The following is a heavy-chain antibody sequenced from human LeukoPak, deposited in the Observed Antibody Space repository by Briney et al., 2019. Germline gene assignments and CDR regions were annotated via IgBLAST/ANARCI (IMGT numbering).Heavy chain of an antibody. CDR1: GFTFSSYA. CDR2: ISGSGGST. D-gene: IGHD1-26*01. V-gene: IGHV3-23*01. Sequence: PGGSLRLSRAASGFTFSSYAMSWVRQAPGKGLEWVSAISGSGGSTYYADSVKGRFTISRDNSKNTLYLQMNSLRAEDTAVYYCAKDLYSGSYYPIDYWGQGTLVTVSS. CDR3: AKDLYSGSYYPIDY. J-gene: IGHJ4*02.